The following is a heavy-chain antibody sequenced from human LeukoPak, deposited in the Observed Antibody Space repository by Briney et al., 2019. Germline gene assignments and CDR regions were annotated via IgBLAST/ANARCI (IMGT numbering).Heavy chain of an antibody. CDR3: AREGRTAELDY. CDR2: ISYDGRNK. V-gene: IGHV3-30*04. CDR1: GFTFSSYA. Sequence: PGRSLRLSCVASGFTFSSYAMHWVRQAPGKGREWVAVISYDGRNKYYADSVKGRFTISRDNAKNTLYLQMNSLRGEDTVVYYCAREGRTAELDYWGQGTLVTVSS. J-gene: IGHJ4*02. D-gene: IGHD1/OR15-1a*01.